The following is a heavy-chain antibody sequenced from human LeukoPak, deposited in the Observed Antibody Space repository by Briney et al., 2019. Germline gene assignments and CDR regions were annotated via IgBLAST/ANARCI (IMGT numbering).Heavy chain of an antibody. J-gene: IGHJ6*02. CDR1: GFTFSSYW. V-gene: IGHV3-7*01. CDR2: IKQDGSEK. CDR3: ARDSYSSGWGRVSYYYSYGMDV. D-gene: IGHD6-19*01. Sequence: GGSLRLSCAASGFTFSSYWMSWVRQAPGKGLEWVANIKQDGSEKYYVDSVKGRFTISRDNAKNSLYLQMNSLRAEDTAVYYCARDSYSSGWGRVSYYYSYGMDVWGQGTMVTVSS.